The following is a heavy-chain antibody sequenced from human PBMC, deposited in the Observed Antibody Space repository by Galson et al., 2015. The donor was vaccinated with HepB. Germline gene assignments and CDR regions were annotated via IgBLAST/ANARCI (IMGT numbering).Heavy chain of an antibody. CDR2: IYYSGST. J-gene: IGHJ3*02. D-gene: IGHD5-12*01. CDR3: ARVGRQGPGYGAFDI. V-gene: IGHV4-59*01. Sequence: ETLSLTCTVSGGSISSYYWSWIRQPPGKGLEWIGHIYYSGSTNYNPSLKSRVTISVDTSKNQFSLKLSSVTAADTAVYYCARVGRQGPGYGAFDIWGQGTMVTVSS. CDR1: GGSISSYY.